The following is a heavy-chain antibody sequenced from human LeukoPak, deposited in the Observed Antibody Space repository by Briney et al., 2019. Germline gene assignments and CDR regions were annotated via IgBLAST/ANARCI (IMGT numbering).Heavy chain of an antibody. J-gene: IGHJ6*02. D-gene: IGHD6-13*01. CDR3: ARGDSSWEDYYYYGMDV. V-gene: IGHV1-69*13. CDR2: IIPIFGTA. Sequence: ASVKVSCKASGGTFSSYAISWVRQAPGQGLEWMGGIIPIFGTANYAQKFQGRVTITADESTSTAYMELSSLRSEDTAVYYCARGDSSWEDYYYYGMDVWGQGTTVTVSS. CDR1: GGTFSSYA.